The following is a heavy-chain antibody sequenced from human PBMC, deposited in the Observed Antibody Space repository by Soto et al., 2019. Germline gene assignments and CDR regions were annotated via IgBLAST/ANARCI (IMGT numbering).Heavy chain of an antibody. D-gene: IGHD6-19*01. V-gene: IGHV1-2*02. CDR3: ARSLYTSGLNNIDY. Sequence: ASVKVSCKPSGYSFIGYYLHWVRQAPGQGLGWMGWINPNSGGTDYAQKFQGRVTMTRDTSISTVYMELTRLTSDDTAVYYCARSLYTSGLNNIDYWGQGAPITVSS. CDR1: GYSFIGYY. CDR2: INPNSGGT. J-gene: IGHJ4*02.